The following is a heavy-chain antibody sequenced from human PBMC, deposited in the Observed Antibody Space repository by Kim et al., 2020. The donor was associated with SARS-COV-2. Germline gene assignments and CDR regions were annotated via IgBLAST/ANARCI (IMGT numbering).Heavy chain of an antibody. CDR3: ARDGRIQLWSAKYYFDY. Sequence: GGSLRLSCAASGFTFSSYAMHWVRQAPGKGLEWVAVISYDGSNKYYADSVKGRFTISRDNSKNTLYLQMNSLRAEDTAVYYCARDGRIQLWSAKYYFDYWAQGTLVTVSS. J-gene: IGHJ4*02. CDR1: GFTFSSYA. D-gene: IGHD5-18*01. V-gene: IGHV3-30-3*01. CDR2: ISYDGSNK.